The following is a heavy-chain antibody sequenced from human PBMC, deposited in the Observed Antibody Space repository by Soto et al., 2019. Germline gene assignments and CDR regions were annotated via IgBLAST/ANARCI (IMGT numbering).Heavy chain of an antibody. V-gene: IGHV4-59*01. CDR1: GGYISNYY. D-gene: IGHD5-18*01. J-gene: IGHJ4*02. CDR2: IYSSGST. Sequence: SETLSLTCTVSGGYISNYYWNWIRKSPGKGLEWIGYIYSSGSTHYNPSLQNRVTISIDTSKNQVSLKVNSVTAADTAVYYCARDHPHSYGVYYFDYWGQGTPVTVSS. CDR3: ARDHPHSYGVYYFDY.